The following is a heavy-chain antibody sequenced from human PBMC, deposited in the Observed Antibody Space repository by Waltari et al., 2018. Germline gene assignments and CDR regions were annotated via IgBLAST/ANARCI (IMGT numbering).Heavy chain of an antibody. Sequence: EVQLVESGGGLVQPGRSLRLSCPASGFTFGDYALSWFRQAPGKGLEWVGFIRSKAYGGTTEYAASVKGRFTISRDDSKSIAYLQMNSLKTEDTAVYYCTRSGDYYYYYGMDVWGQGTTVTVSS. J-gene: IGHJ6*02. CDR1: GFTFGDYA. CDR2: IRSKAYGGTT. CDR3: TRSGDYYYYYGMDV. V-gene: IGHV3-49*03. D-gene: IGHD7-27*01.